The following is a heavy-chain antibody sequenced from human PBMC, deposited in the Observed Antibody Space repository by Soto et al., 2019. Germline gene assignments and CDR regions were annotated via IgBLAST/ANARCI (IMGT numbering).Heavy chain of an antibody. CDR2: IYHSGSN. V-gene: IGHV4-30-2*01. CDR3: AAGGGLPRYY. CDR1: GGSISSGGYS. J-gene: IGHJ4*02. D-gene: IGHD5-12*01. Sequence: QLQLQESGSGLVKPSPTLSLTCAVSGGSISSGGYSWSWIRQPPGKGLEWIGYIYHSGSNYYNPSLKCRVTISVDRSKSQCSLKLSSVTAADTAVYYCAAGGGLPRYYWGQGTLVTVSS.